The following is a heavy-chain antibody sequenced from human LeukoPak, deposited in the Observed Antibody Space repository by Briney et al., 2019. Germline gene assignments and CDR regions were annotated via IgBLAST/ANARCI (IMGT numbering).Heavy chain of an antibody. CDR3: ARLYCSGGSCYSDYFDY. CDR1: GYTFTSYY. J-gene: IGHJ4*02. CDR2: INPSGGST. Sequence: GASVKVSCKASGYTFTSYYMHWVRQAPGQGLEWMGIINPSGGSTSYAQKFQGRVTMTRDMSTSTVYMELSSLRSDDTAVYYCARLYCSGGSCYSDYFDYWGQGTLVTVSS. V-gene: IGHV1-46*01. D-gene: IGHD2-15*01.